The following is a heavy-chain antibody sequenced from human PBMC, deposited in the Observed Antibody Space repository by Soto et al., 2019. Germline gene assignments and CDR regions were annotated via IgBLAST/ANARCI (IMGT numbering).Heavy chain of an antibody. Sequence: WWSLRLSCTASVFTFSSYAMSWFRQAPGKGLEWVSAISGSGGSTYYADSVKGRFTISRDNSKNTLYLQMNSLRAEDTAVYYCAKGSIAVAGHFDYWGQGTLVTVSS. CDR2: ISGSGGST. D-gene: IGHD6-19*01. V-gene: IGHV3-23*01. J-gene: IGHJ4*02. CDR3: AKGSIAVAGHFDY. CDR1: VFTFSSYA.